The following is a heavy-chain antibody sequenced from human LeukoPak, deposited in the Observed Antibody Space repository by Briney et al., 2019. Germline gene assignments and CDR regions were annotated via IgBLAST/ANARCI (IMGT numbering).Heavy chain of an antibody. D-gene: IGHD6-13*01. V-gene: IGHV3-30*02. Sequence: PGRSLRLSCAASGFTFSSYGMHWVRQAPGKGLEWVAFIRYDGSNKYYADSVKGRFTISRDNSKNTLYLQMNSLRAEDTAVYYCARGIAAAGDYWGQGTLVTVSS. CDR1: GFTFSSYG. CDR2: IRYDGSNK. CDR3: ARGIAAAGDY. J-gene: IGHJ4*02.